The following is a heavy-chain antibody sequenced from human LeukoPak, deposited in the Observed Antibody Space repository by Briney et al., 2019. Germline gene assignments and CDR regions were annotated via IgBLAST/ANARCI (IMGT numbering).Heavy chain of an antibody. CDR2: IIVGSGAT. CDR3: AAELYGVYTDCCTFHL. D-gene: IGHD4-17*01. J-gene: IGHJ3*01. CDR1: GYTFTSYA. V-gene: IGHV1-58*02. Sequence: ASVKVSCKASGYTFTSYAMNWVRQARGQRLEWIGWIIVGSGATNYAQSLQGRFTITRDMSTNTAYMELSSLGSEDSAVYYCAAELYGVYTDCCTFHLWGQGTMVTVSS.